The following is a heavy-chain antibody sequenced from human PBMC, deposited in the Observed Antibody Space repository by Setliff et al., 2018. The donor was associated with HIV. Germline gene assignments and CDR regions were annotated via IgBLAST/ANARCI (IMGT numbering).Heavy chain of an antibody. CDR3: ARDNYYDSSGAIGY. CDR1: GGIFIHYA. D-gene: IGHD3-22*01. V-gene: IGHV1-69*13. CDR2: IIPFFGTA. Sequence: SVKVSCKTSGGIFIHYAISWVRQAPGQGLEWMGGIIPFFGTALYAPKFQGRVTITANASTSTSYMELSSLRSDDTAVYYCARDNYYDSSGAIGYWGQGTLVTVSS. J-gene: IGHJ4*02.